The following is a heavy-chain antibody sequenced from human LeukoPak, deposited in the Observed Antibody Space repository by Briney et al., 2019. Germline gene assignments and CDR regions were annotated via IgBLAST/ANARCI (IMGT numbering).Heavy chain of an antibody. J-gene: IGHJ4*02. D-gene: IGHD3-9*01. CDR1: TLAFSGYA. CDR2: IDNESNAM. Sequence: GGSLRLSCAGSTLAFSGYALNWVCQAPGKGLEWLSYIDNESNAMYYADSVEGRFTISRDNAQNSLYLQMNNLRADGTAMYYCVRVRDYDMFDYYYWGQGTLVTVSS. V-gene: IGHV3-48*01. CDR3: VRVRDYDMFDYYY.